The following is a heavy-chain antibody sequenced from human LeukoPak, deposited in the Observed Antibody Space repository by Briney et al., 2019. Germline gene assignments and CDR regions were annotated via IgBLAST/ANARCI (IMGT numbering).Heavy chain of an antibody. D-gene: IGHD4-17*01. CDR1: GYSFTSYW. Sequence: GESLKISCKGSGYSFTSYWIGWVRQMPGKGLEWMGIIYPGDSDTRYSPSFQGQVTISADQSINTAYLQWNSLKAPDTAMYYCARQRFDYGDYFCPFDIWGQGTMVTVSS. J-gene: IGHJ3*02. CDR2: IYPGDSDT. V-gene: IGHV5-51*01. CDR3: ARQRFDYGDYFCPFDI.